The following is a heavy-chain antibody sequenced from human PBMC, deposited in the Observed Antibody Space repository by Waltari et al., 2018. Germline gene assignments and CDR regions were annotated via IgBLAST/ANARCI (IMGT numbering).Heavy chain of an antibody. J-gene: IGHJ4*02. V-gene: IGHV3-23*01. CDR1: GFTFSSYA. D-gene: IGHD3-3*01. Sequence: EVQLLESGGGLVQPGGSLRLSCAASGFTFSSYAMIWVRQGPGKGLEWVSAISGSGGSTYYADSVKGRFTISRDNSKNTLYLQMNSLRAEDTAVYYCAKVTIFGVVITAFDYWGQGTLVTVSS. CDR2: ISGSGGST. CDR3: AKVTIFGVVITAFDY.